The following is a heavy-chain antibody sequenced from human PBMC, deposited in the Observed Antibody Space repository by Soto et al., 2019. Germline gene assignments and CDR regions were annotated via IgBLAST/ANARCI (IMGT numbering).Heavy chain of an antibody. CDR2: ISYDGSNK. CDR1: GFTFSSYG. Sequence: GGSLRLSCAASGFTFSSYGMHWVRQAPGKGLEWVAVISYDGSNKYYADSVKGRFTISRDNSKNTLYLQMNSLRAEDTAVYYCAKRGDGYTFDYWGQGTLVTVSS. V-gene: IGHV3-30*18. D-gene: IGHD5-12*01. CDR3: AKRGDGYTFDY. J-gene: IGHJ4*02.